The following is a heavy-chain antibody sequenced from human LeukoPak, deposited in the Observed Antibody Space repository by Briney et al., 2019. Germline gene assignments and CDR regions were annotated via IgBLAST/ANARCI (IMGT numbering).Heavy chain of an antibody. Sequence: GGSLRLSCAASGFTFSSYAMSWVRQAPGKGLEWVSAISGSGGSTYYADSVKGRFTISRDNSKSTLHLQMNSLRDEDTAVYYCARGMDFWSRHGVIFDYWGQGTLVTVSS. CDR1: GFTFSSYA. V-gene: IGHV3-23*01. J-gene: IGHJ4*02. CDR3: ARGMDFWSRHGVIFDY. CDR2: ISGSGGST. D-gene: IGHD3-3*01.